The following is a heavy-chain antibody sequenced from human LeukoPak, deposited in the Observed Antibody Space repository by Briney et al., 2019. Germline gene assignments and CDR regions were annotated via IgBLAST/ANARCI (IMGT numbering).Heavy chain of an antibody. CDR2: INPNSGGT. J-gene: IGHJ4*02. Sequence: GASVKVSCKASGYTFTGYYMHWVRQAPGQGLEWLGWINPNSGGTNFVQKLQGRVTMTRDTSISTAYMELSRLRSDDTAVYYCARGGYSGYDPDYWGQGTLVTVSS. V-gene: IGHV1-2*02. D-gene: IGHD5-12*01. CDR3: ARGGYSGYDPDY. CDR1: GYTFTGYY.